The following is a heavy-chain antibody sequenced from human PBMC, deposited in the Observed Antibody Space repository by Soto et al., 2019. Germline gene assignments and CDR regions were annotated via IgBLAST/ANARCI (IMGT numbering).Heavy chain of an antibody. CDR3: ARGVAATSYYYYGMDV. D-gene: IGHD2-15*01. V-gene: IGHV1-69*02. J-gene: IGHJ6*02. Sequence: QVQLVQSGAEVKKPGSSVKVSCKASGGTFSSYTISWVRQAPGQGLEWMGRIIPILGIANYAQKFQGSVTITADKSTSTAYMELSSLRTEDTAVYYCARGVAATSYYYYGMDVWGQGTTVTVSS. CDR2: IIPILGIA. CDR1: GGTFSSYT.